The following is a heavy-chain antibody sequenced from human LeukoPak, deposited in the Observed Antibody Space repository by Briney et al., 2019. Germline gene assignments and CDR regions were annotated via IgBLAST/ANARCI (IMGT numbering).Heavy chain of an antibody. J-gene: IGHJ6*03. CDR2: ISSSGSTI. CDR1: GFTFSSYE. D-gene: IGHD2-2*02. Sequence: PGGSLRLSCAASGFTFSSYEMNWVRQAPGKGLEWVSYISSSGSTIYYADSVKGRFTISRDNAKNSLYLQMNSLRAEDTAVYYCARDHLCSSTSCYILEWLPIAYMDVWGKGTTVTVSS. V-gene: IGHV3-48*03. CDR3: ARDHLCSSTSCYILEWLPIAYMDV.